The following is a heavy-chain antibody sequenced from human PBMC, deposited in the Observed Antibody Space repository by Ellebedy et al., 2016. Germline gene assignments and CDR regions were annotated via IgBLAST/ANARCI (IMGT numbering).Heavy chain of an antibody. D-gene: IGHD3-3*01. Sequence: ASVKVSCKAPGGTFSSYAISWVRQAPGQGLEWMGRIIPILGIANYAQKFQGRVTITADKSTSTAYMELNSLRAEDTAVYYCARDLIFGVVTYNWFDPWGQGTLVTVSS. CDR3: ARDLIFGVVTYNWFDP. J-gene: IGHJ5*02. CDR1: GGTFSSYA. CDR2: IIPILGIA. V-gene: IGHV1-69*04.